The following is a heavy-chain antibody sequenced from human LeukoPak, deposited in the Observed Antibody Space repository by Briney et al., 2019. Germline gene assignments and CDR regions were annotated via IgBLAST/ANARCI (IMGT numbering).Heavy chain of an antibody. V-gene: IGHV3-48*04. CDR1: GFTFSSYS. CDR3: ASGIPVTTPPRYFDL. D-gene: IGHD4-17*01. J-gene: IGHJ2*01. Sequence: PGGSLRLSCAASGFTFSSYSMNWVRQAPGKGLEWVSYISSSSSTIYYADSVKGRFTISRDNAKNSLYLQMNSLRAEDTAVYYCASGIPVTTPPRYFDLWGRGTLVTVSS. CDR2: ISSSSSTI.